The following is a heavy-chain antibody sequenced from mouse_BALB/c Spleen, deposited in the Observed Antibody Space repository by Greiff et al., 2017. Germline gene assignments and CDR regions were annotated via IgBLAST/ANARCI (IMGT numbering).Heavy chain of an antibody. CDR1: GDSITSGY. Sequence: EVKLMESGPSLVKPSQTLSLTCSVTGDSITSGYWNWIRKFPGNKLEYMGYISYSGSTYYNPSLKSRISITRDTSKNQYYLQLNSVTTEDTATYYCARYTGYVGYYFDYWGQGTTLTVSS. CDR3: ARYTGYVGYYFDY. CDR2: ISYSGST. J-gene: IGHJ2*01. D-gene: IGHD1-2*01. V-gene: IGHV3-8*02.